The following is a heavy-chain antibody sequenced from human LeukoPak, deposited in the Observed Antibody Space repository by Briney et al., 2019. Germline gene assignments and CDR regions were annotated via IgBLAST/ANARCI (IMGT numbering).Heavy chain of an antibody. CDR2: ISYDGSNK. D-gene: IGHD7-27*01. CDR1: GFTFSSYA. CDR3: ARGPQGNWEYYYYMDV. V-gene: IGHV3-30*04. J-gene: IGHJ6*03. Sequence: GGSLRLSCAASGFTFSSYAMHWVRQAPGKGLEWVAVISYDGSNKYYADSVKGRFTISRDDSRNMLYLQMNSLRAEDTAVYYCARGPQGNWEYYYYMDVWGKGTTVTVSS.